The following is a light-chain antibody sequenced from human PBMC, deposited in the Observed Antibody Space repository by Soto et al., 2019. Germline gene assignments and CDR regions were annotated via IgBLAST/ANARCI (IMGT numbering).Light chain of an antibody. CDR3: AAWDDSLNAL. Sequence: QYVLTQPTSLSATPGQRVNISCSGSFSNIGDNAVNWYQQLPGAAPKLLIYLNDQRPSGVPDRFSGSKSGTSAFLAISGLQSEDEADYYCAAWDDSLNALFGTGTKVTVL. J-gene: IGLJ1*01. CDR1: FSNIGDNA. CDR2: LND. V-gene: IGLV1-44*01.